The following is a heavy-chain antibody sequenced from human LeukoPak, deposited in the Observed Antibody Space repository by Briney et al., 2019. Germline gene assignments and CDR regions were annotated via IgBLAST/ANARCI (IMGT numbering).Heavy chain of an antibody. D-gene: IGHD5-24*01. CDR1: GFTFSSYA. J-gene: IGHJ4*02. CDR3: AKAVGRRWIQSYYFDY. V-gene: IGHV3-23*01. Sequence: GGSLRLSCAASGFTFSSYAMSWVRQAPGKGLEWVSAISGSGGSTYYADSVKDRFTISRDNSKNTLYLQMNSLRAEDTAVYYCAKAVGRRWIQSYYFDYWGQGTLVTVSS. CDR2: ISGSGGST.